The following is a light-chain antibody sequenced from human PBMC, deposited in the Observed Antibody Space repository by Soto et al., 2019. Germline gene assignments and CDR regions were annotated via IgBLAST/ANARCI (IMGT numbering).Light chain of an antibody. CDR3: CSYAGSRLFVV. CDR1: SSDIGSHNL. V-gene: IGLV2-23*02. Sequence: QSALTQPASVSGSPGQSITISCTGTSSDIGSHNLVSWYQHHPGKAPKLIIYEVSERPSGVSYRLSGSKSGNTASLTISGLQVEDEAGYYCCSYAGSRLFVVFGGGTQLTVL. CDR2: EVS. J-gene: IGLJ2*01.